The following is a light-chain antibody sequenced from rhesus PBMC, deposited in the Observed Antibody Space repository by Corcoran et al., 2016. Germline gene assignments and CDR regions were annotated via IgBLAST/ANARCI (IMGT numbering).Light chain of an antibody. Sequence: DIQMTQSPPSLSASVGDTVTITCRASQDVRIYLNWFQQKPGGAPNLLIYGSSTLDSVVPSRFSGAGAGTDFTLTITSLQPEDFATYYCLQHRTYPFTFGGGTKVEIK. V-gene: IGKV1-28*03. CDR3: LQHRTYPFT. CDR1: QDVRIY. CDR2: GSS. J-gene: IGKJ4*01.